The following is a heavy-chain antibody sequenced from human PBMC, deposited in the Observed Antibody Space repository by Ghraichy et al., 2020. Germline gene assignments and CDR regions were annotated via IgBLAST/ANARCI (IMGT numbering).Heavy chain of an antibody. Sequence: SETLSLTCAVYGGSFSGYSWSWIRQPPGKGLEWIGEINHSGSTNYKPSLKSRVTISVDTSKNQFSLKLSSVTAADTAVYYCAKGTLSWVAATGRYYYYAMDVWGQGTTVTVSS. V-gene: IGHV4-34*01. D-gene: IGHD2-15*01. CDR1: GGSFSGYS. CDR2: INHSGST. J-gene: IGHJ6*02. CDR3: AKGTLSWVAATGRYYYYAMDV.